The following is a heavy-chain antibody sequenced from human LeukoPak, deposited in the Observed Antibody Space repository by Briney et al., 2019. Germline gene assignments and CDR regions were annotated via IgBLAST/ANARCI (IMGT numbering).Heavy chain of an antibody. V-gene: IGHV3-23*01. Sequence: VRQAPGKGLEWXSAISGSGGSTYYADSVKGRFTISRDNSKNTLYLQMNSLRAEDTAVYYCAKDSSSLYYSLFDYWGQGTLVTVSS. CDR2: ISGSGGST. J-gene: IGHJ4*02. CDR3: AKDSSSLYYSLFDY. D-gene: IGHD6-13*01.